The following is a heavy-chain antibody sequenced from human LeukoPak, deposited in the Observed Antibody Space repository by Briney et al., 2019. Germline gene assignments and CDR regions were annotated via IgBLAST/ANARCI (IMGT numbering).Heavy chain of an antibody. CDR1: GGSISSYY. Sequence: PSETLSLTCTVSGGSISSYYWSWIRQPAGKGLEWIGRIYSRGSTNYNPSLKSRVTLSVDTSKNQFSLKLTSVTAADTAVYYCARGCSAGTPHNWFDPWGQGTLVTVSS. V-gene: IGHV4-4*07. CDR3: ARGCSAGTPHNWFDP. J-gene: IGHJ5*02. D-gene: IGHD6-13*01. CDR2: IYSRGST.